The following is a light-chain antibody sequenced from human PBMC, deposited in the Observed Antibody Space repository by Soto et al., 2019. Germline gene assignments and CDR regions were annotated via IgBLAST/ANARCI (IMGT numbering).Light chain of an antibody. CDR3: CSDAGSSTYV. V-gene: IGLV2-23*02. J-gene: IGLJ1*01. Sequence: QSALTQPASVSGSPGQSITISCTRTSSDVGSYNFVSWYQQHPGKAPKVVIYEVNKRPSGVSTRFSGSKSGNTASLTISGRQADDEDDYYCCSDAGSSTYVFGTGTKLTVL. CDR2: EVN. CDR1: SSDVGSYNF.